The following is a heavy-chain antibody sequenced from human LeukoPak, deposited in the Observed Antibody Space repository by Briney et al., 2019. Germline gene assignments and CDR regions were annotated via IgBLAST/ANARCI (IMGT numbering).Heavy chain of an antibody. Sequence: SETLSLTCTVSGGSISSSSYYWGWIRQPPGKGLEWIGSIYYSGSTYYNPSLKSRVTISVDTSKNQFSLKLSSVTAADTAVYYCAGHRDGYNPWGQGTLVTVSS. J-gene: IGHJ5*02. D-gene: IGHD5-24*01. CDR3: AGHRDGYNP. CDR2: IYYSGST. CDR1: GGSISSSSYY. V-gene: IGHV4-39*01.